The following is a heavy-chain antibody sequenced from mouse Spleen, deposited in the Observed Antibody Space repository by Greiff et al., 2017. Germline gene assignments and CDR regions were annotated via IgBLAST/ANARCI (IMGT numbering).Heavy chain of an antibody. CDR2: ISSGGSYT. Sequence: EVQRVESGGGLVKPGGSLKLSCAASGFTFSSYAMSWVRQTPEKRLEWVATISSGGSYTYYPDSVKGRFTISRDNAKNTLYLQMSSLRSEDTAMYYCARRALLHPYFDYWGQGTTLTVSS. CDR3: ARRALLHPYFDY. V-gene: IGHV5-9-3*01. D-gene: IGHD1-2*01. J-gene: IGHJ2*01. CDR1: GFTFSSYA.